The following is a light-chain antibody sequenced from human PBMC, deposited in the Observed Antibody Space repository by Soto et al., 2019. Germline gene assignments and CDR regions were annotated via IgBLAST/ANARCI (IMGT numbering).Light chain of an antibody. J-gene: IGLJ1*01. Sequence: QSVLTQPASVSGSPGQSITISCTGTSNDVGNYNLVSWYQQHPGKAPKLMIYEVSKRPSGVSNRFSGSKSGNTASLTISGFKAKEGVDYYCCSNVGGSTYVLATGTRVPVL. V-gene: IGLV2-23*02. CDR1: SNDVGNYNL. CDR3: CSNVGGSTYV. CDR2: EVS.